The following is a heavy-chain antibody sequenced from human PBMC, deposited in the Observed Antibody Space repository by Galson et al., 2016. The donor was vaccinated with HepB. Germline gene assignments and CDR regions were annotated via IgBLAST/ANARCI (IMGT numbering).Heavy chain of an antibody. Sequence: SLRLSCAASGFTFSRYEMNWVRQAPGKGLEWVSYISSSGTTIYYADSVKGRFTISRDNAKNSLYLQMNSLRAEDTAVYYCAEEPVRLDDLLTGPPKNPDYWGQGTLVTVSS. CDR3: AEEPVRLDDLLTGPPKNPDY. CDR1: GFTFSRYE. CDR2: ISSSGTTI. V-gene: IGHV3-48*03. J-gene: IGHJ4*02. D-gene: IGHD3-9*01.